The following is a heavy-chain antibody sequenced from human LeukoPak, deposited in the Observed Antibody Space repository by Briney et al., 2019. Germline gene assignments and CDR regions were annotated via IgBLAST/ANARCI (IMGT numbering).Heavy chain of an antibody. CDR1: GFTFSSYE. J-gene: IGHJ4*02. D-gene: IGHD3-9*01. V-gene: IGHV3-48*03. Sequence: GGSLRLSCAASGFTFSSYEMNWVRQAPGKGLEWVSYISSSGSTIYYADSVKGRFTISRDNAKNSLYLQMNSLRAEDTAVYYCARAGAYFDWLSLFDYWGQGTLVTVSS. CDR3: ARAGAYFDWLSLFDY. CDR2: ISSSGSTI.